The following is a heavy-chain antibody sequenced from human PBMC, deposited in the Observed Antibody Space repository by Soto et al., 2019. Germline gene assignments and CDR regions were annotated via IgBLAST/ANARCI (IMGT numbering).Heavy chain of an antibody. V-gene: IGHV4-30-4*01. Sequence: SETLSLTCTVSGGSISSGDYYWSWIRQPPGKGLEWIGYIYYSGSTYYNPSLKSRVTISVDTSKNQFSLKLSSVTAADTAVYYCARGLRVEMPKNYYYYGMDVWGQGITVTVSS. J-gene: IGHJ6*02. CDR2: IYYSGST. D-gene: IGHD3-3*01. CDR1: GGSISSGDYY. CDR3: ARGLRVEMPKNYYYYGMDV.